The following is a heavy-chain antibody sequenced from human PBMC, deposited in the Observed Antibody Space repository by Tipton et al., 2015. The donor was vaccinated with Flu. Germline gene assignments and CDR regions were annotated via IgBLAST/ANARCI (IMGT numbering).Heavy chain of an antibody. Sequence: QLVQSGAEVKKPGASVKVSCKASGYTFTSYGISWVRQAPGQGLEWMGWISAYNGNTNYAQKLQGRVNMTTDTSTSTAYMELRSLRSDDTAVYYWARDSSGHLYYYGMDVWGQGTTVTVSS. V-gene: IGHV1-18*01. CDR3: ARDSSGHLYYYGMDV. CDR2: ISAYNGNT. CDR1: GYTFTSYG. J-gene: IGHJ6*02. D-gene: IGHD3-22*01.